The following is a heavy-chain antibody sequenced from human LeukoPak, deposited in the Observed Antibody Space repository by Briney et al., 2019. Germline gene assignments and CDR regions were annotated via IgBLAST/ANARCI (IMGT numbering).Heavy chain of an antibody. CDR2: IRSNAYGGTT. CDR3: ATGTGDYFNY. V-gene: IGHV3-49*04. Sequence: GGSLRLSCTASGLTFGDYAMSWVRQAPGKGLEWVGFIRSNAYGGTTEYAASVKGRFSISRDDSKNIAYLQMNSLKTEDIAVYYCATGTGDYFNYWGQGTLVTVPS. J-gene: IGHJ4*02. D-gene: IGHD1-1*01. CDR1: GLTFGDYA.